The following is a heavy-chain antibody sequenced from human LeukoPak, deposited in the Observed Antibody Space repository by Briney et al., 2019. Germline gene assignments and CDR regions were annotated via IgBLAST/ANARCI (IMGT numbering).Heavy chain of an antibody. J-gene: IGHJ4*02. D-gene: IGHD1-26*01. CDR3: AREGRRWELLYFFDY. Sequence: GGSLRLSCAASGFTFSSYWMHCVRQAPGNGLKWVSYISSSSSTIYYADSVKGRFTISRDNAKNSLYLQMNSLRAEDTAVYYCAREGRRWELLYFFDYWGQGTLVTVSS. V-gene: IGHV3-48*01. CDR1: GFTFSSYW. CDR2: ISSSSSTI.